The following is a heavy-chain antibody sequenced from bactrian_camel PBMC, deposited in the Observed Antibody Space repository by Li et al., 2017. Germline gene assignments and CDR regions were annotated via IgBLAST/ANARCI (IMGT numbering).Heavy chain of an antibody. Sequence: HVQLVESGGGLVQPGGSLRLSCAASGLTFSNYYINWVRQAPGKGLEWVSSISGGSFTYYANSVKGRFTIARDNTKDTVYLQMLGLKSEDTAMYYCTKGDYRSVIRGQGTQVTVS. CDR1: GLTFSNYY. CDR3: TKGDYRSVI. V-gene: IGHV3S6*01. CDR2: ISGGSFT. J-gene: IGHJ4*01. D-gene: IGHD1*01.